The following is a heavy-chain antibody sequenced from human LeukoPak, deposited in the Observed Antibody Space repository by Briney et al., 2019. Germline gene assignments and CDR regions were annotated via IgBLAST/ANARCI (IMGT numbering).Heavy chain of an antibody. CDR2: INPSGGST. CDR3: ARGGSSWDHPFENWFDP. D-gene: IGHD6-13*01. J-gene: IGHJ5*02. CDR1: GYTFTSYY. V-gene: IGHV1-46*01. Sequence: GASVKVSCKASGYTFTSYYMHWVRQAPGQGLEWMGIINPSGGSTSYAQKFQGRVTMTRDTSTSTVYMELSRLRSDDTAVYYCARGGSSWDHPFENWFDPWGQGTLVTVSS.